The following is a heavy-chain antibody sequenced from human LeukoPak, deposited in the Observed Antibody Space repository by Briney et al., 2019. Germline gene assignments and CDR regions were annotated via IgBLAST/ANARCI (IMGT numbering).Heavy chain of an antibody. V-gene: IGHV4-59*01. D-gene: IGHD5-12*01. J-gene: IGHJ4*02. CDR2: IYYSGST. Sequence: SETLSLTCTVSGGSISSYYWSWIRQPPGKGLEWIGYIYYSGSTNYNPSLKSRVTISVDTSKNQFSLKLSSVTAADTAVYYCATSPSGYDPPYYFADWGQGTLVTVSS. CDR1: GGSISSYY. CDR3: ATSPSGYDPPYYFAD.